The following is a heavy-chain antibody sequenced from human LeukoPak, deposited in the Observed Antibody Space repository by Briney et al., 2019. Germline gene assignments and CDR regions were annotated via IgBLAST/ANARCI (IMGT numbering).Heavy chain of an antibody. D-gene: IGHD2-15*01. CDR1: GFIFSTTW. CDR3: AKNLYCGGGSCYPSALGMDV. J-gene: IGHJ6*02. CDR2: INHDGTET. V-gene: IGHV3-7*03. Sequence: GGSLRPSCAASGFIFSTTWMAWVRQAPGKGPEWVAYINHDGTETNYLDSVKGRFTVSRDNVKNSLYLQMNSLRADDTAVYYCAKNLYCGGGSCYPSALGMDVWGQGTTVTVSS.